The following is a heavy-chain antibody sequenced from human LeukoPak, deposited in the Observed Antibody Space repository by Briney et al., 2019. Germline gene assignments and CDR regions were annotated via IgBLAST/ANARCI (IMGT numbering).Heavy chain of an antibody. CDR1: GGSFSGYY. Sequence: SETLSLTCAVYGGSFSGYYWSWIRQPPGKGLEWIGEINHSGSTNYNPSLKSRVTISVDTSKNQFSLKLSSVTAADTAVYYCAREQNGDYAAGAGYYYMDVWGKGTTVTVSS. D-gene: IGHD4-17*01. CDR2: INHSGST. V-gene: IGHV4-34*01. J-gene: IGHJ6*03. CDR3: AREQNGDYAAGAGYYYMDV.